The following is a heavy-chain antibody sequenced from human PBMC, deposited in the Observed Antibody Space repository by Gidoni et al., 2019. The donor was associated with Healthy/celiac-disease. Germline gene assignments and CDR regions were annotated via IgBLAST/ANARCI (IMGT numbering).Heavy chain of an antibody. Sequence: QVQLQQWGAGLLKPSETLSLTCAVYGGSFSGYYWSWIRQPPGKGLEWIGEINHSGSTNYNPSLKSRVTISVDTSKNQSSLKLSSVTAADTAVYYCARGVGTVGDYWGQGTLVTVSS. CDR1: GGSFSGYY. D-gene: IGHD1-1*01. V-gene: IGHV4-34*01. J-gene: IGHJ4*02. CDR3: ARGVGTVGDY. CDR2: INHSGST.